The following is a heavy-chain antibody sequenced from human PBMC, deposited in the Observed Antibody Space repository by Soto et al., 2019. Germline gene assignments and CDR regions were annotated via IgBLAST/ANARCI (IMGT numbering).Heavy chain of an antibody. CDR2: ISYDGSNK. Sequence: GGSRRLSCAASGFTFCSYGMHWVRQAPGKGLEWVAVISYDGSNKYYADSVKGRFTISRDNSKNTLYLQMNSLRTEDTAVYYCAKPYYMDVWGKG. CDR1: GFTFCSYG. J-gene: IGHJ6*03. CDR3: AKPYYMDV. V-gene: IGHV3-30*18.